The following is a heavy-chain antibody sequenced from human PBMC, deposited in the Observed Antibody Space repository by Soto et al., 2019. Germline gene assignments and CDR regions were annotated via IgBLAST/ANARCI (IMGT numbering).Heavy chain of an antibody. J-gene: IGHJ4*02. V-gene: IGHV3-48*01. CDR1: GLTLSTSS. D-gene: IGHD4-4*01. CDR3: ARRIVTPTRYFDF. CDR2: IRRHTSVT. Sequence: GGSLRLSCAAFGLTLSTSSMNWVRQAPGRGLEWISYIRRHTSVTAYAESVKGRFTISRDNSKSTLSLQMNSLRAEYTAIYYCARRIVTPTRYFDFWGQGTLVTVSS.